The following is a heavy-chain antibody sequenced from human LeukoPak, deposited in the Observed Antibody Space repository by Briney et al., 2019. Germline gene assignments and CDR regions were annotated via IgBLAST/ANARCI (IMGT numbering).Heavy chain of an antibody. J-gene: IGHJ4*02. V-gene: IGHV3-48*04. CDR3: AKDLGYSSSWYYFDY. D-gene: IGHD6-13*01. CDR1: GFTLSSYS. Sequence: GGSLRLSCPASGFTLSSYSMNWVRQAPGKGLEWVSYISISSSTIYYADSVKGRFTISRDNAKNSLYLQMNSLRAEDTALYYCAKDLGYSSSWYYFDYWGQGTLVTVSS. CDR2: ISISSSTI.